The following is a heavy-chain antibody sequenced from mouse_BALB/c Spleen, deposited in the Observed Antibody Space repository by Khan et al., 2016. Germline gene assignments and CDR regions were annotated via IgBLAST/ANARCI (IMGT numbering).Heavy chain of an antibody. CDR1: GYTFTSYW. CDR3: ARIKKILATSFDY. Sequence: QVQLQQSGAELVKAGASVKMSCKASGYTFTSYWMHWVKQRLGQGLEWFAETNPTNGRTYYNEKFKSKATLTVDKSSSTAYMLLSGPTFEDSAVYYCARIKKILATSFDYWGQGTTLTVSS. CDR2: TNPTNGRT. D-gene: IGHD1-1*01. V-gene: IGHV1S81*02. J-gene: IGHJ2*01.